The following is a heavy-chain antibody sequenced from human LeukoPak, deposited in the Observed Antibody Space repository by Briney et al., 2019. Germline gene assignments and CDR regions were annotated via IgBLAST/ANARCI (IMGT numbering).Heavy chain of an antibody. J-gene: IGHJ4*02. Sequence: GGSLRLSCATSGFTFSSSAMSWIRQAPGKGLAWVSTISGSGGGTYYADSVKGRFTISRDNSKNTLYLQMNSLRAEDTAVFYCAKLFYSSGMYHFDYWGQGTLVTVSS. CDR3: AKLFYSSGMYHFDY. CDR2: ISGSGGGT. CDR1: GFTFSSSA. D-gene: IGHD3-10*01. V-gene: IGHV3-23*01.